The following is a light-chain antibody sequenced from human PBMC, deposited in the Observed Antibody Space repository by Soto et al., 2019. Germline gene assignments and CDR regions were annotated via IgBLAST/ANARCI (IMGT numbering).Light chain of an antibody. Sequence: EITLTQSPATLSLSPGDSATLSCRASQSIWKYSLAWYHQRPGQAPRLLISGAVARATGVPATFSGGVFGTDFTVTIDSLEPEDFGVYFCHTYDFSPLFGQVTKLEMK. V-gene: IGKV3-20*01. CDR3: HTYDFSPL. J-gene: IGKJ2*01. CDR1: QSIWKYS. CDR2: GAV.